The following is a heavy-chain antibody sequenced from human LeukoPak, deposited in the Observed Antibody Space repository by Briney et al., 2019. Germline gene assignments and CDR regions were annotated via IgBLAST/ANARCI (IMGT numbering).Heavy chain of an antibody. CDR3: AKSPGGSQLLLYY. CDR1: GFTFSSYA. CDR2: ISYDGSNK. V-gene: IGHV3-30-3*02. D-gene: IGHD2-2*01. Sequence: TGGSLRLSCAASGFTFSSYAMHWVRQAPGKGLEWVAVISYDGSNKYYADSVKGRFTISRDNSKNTLYLQMNSLRAEDTAVYYCAKSPGGSQLLLYYWGQGTLVTVSS. J-gene: IGHJ4*02.